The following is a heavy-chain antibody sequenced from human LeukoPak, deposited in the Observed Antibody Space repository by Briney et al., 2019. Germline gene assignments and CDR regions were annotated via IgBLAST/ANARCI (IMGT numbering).Heavy chain of an antibody. Sequence: GGSLRLSCAASGFTFNNYIMNWVRQAPGKGLEWVSSISSSSDYIYYADSVKGRFTISGDNTKNSLYLQMNSLRAEDTALYYCVRDAGYSGYMINDMWGQGTMVTVSS. CDR3: VRDAGYSGYMINDM. CDR1: GFTFNNYI. V-gene: IGHV3-21*01. J-gene: IGHJ3*02. CDR2: ISSSSDYI. D-gene: IGHD5-12*01.